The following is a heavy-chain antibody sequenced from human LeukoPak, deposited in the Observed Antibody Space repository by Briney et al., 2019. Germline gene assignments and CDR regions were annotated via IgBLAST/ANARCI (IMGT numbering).Heavy chain of an antibody. J-gene: IGHJ4*02. CDR1: GFTFSSYG. CDR2: IRYDGSNK. D-gene: IGHD2-15*01. Sequence: PGGSLRLSCAASGFTFSSYGMHWVRQAPGKGLEWVAFIRYDGSNKHYADSVKGRFTISRDNSKNTLYLQMNSLRAEDTAVYYCAKGSYSSWGQGTLVTVSS. V-gene: IGHV3-30*02. CDR3: AKGSYSS.